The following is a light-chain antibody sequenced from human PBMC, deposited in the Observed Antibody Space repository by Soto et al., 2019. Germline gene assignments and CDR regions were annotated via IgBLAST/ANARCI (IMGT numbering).Light chain of an antibody. V-gene: IGLV2-14*01. CDR3: SSYTISTSFVV. CDR2: EVS. Sequence: QSALTQPASVSGSPGQSITISCTGTSSDIGAFDYVSWYQQHPGKAPKLMIYEVSNRPSGVSNRFSGSKSDNTASLTISGLQAEDEADYYCSSYTISTSFVVFGGGTKLTVL. J-gene: IGLJ2*01. CDR1: SSDIGAFDY.